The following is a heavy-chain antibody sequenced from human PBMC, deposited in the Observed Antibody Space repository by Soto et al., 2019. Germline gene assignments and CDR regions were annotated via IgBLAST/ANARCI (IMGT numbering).Heavy chain of an antibody. J-gene: IGHJ4*02. V-gene: IGHV4-4*02. D-gene: IGHD4-17*01. CDR2: FTRSGST. Sequence: QVQLQESGPGLVKPSETLSLTCAVFGDSMDNNRWWSWVRQSPGKGRGWIGEFTRSGSTNYNPSRKSRVIISEDTSNKLPFLHLSSVTAADTAEYYCASEKVSRFYGDVDLFDYWGLGTLVTVSS. CDR1: GDSMDNNRW. CDR3: ASEKVSRFYGDVDLFDY.